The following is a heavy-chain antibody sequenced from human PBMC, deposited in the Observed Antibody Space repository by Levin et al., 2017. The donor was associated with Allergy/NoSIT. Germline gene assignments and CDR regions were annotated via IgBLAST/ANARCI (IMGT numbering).Heavy chain of an antibody. J-gene: IGHJ5*02. Sequence: SQTLSLTCTVSGASLTSGRYYWSWIRQPPGRGLEWIGYIYYTGSTNYSPSLKSRVTISVDTSKNQFSLKLSSVTAADTAVYYCARDRDCSSTSCYRRGYNWFDPWGQGTLVTVSS. CDR1: GASLTSGRYY. D-gene: IGHD2-2*01. CDR2: IYYTGST. CDR3: ARDRDCSSTSCYRRGYNWFDP. V-gene: IGHV4-61*01.